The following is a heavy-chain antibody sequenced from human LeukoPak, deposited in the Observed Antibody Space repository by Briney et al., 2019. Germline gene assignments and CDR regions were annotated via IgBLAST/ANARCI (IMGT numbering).Heavy chain of an antibody. D-gene: IGHD1-26*01. CDR3: ARDRNKGGSYGPSGIFDY. V-gene: IGHV3-48*03. CDR2: ISSSGSTI. Sequence: GGSLRLSCAASGFTFSSYEMNWVRQAPGRGLEWVSYISSSGSTIYYVDSVKGWFTIYRDNDKNALYLQMNSLRAENTAVYYCARDRNKGGSYGPSGIFDYWGQGTLVTVSS. CDR1: GFTFSSYE. J-gene: IGHJ4*02.